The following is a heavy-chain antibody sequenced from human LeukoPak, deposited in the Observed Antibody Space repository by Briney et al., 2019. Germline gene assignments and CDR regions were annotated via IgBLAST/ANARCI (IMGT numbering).Heavy chain of an antibody. J-gene: IGHJ3*02. V-gene: IGHV4-34*01. Sequence: SQTLSLTCAVYGGSFSGYYWSWIRHPPGKGLEWIGEINHSGSTNYNPSLKSRVTISVDTSKNQFSLKLSSVTAADTAVYYCARGVNDAFDIWGQGTMVTVSS. CDR2: INHSGST. CDR3: ARGVNDAFDI. CDR1: GGSFSGYY.